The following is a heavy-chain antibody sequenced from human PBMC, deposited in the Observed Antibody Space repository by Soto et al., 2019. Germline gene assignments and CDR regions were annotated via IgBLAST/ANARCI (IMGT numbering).Heavy chain of an antibody. Sequence: PSETLSLTCTVSGGSINSSSYFWGWVRQPPGKGLEWIGSIYYSGSSYYNPSLWSRVTISFDTSKNQFSLKVSSVTAADTAVFYCARHYSSGSRNWFDPWGQGTLVTVSS. CDR1: GGSINSSSYF. CDR3: ARHYSSGSRNWFDP. CDR2: IYYSGSS. V-gene: IGHV4-39*01. J-gene: IGHJ5*02. D-gene: IGHD6-19*01.